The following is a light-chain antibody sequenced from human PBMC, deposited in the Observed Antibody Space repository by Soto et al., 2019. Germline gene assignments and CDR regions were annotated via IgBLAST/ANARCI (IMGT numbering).Light chain of an antibody. J-gene: IGKJ1*01. V-gene: IGKV3-15*01. CDR3: QEYNNWPRT. Sequence: EIVMTQSPATLSVAQGERATLSCRASQSVSFSLAWYQQKPGQAPRLLIYGASTRATGVPARFSGSGSGTEFTLTISCLQSEDFAFYYCQEYNNWPRTFGQGTKVEI. CDR2: GAS. CDR1: QSVSFS.